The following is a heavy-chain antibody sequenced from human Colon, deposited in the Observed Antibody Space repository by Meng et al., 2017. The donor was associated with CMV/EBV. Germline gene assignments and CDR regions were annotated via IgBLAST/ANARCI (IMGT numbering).Heavy chain of an antibody. CDR3: ARGGDRYSNSSVDY. CDR1: GGSIRSSTYY. D-gene: IGHD6-6*01. V-gene: IGHV4-39*07. Sequence: SETLSLTCTVSGGSIRSSTYYWGWIRQPPGKGLEWIGSVYHSGSTYYNPSLLRRVTTSVDTSKNQFSLKLTSVTAADTAVYYCARGGDRYSNSSVDYWGQG. CDR2: VYHSGST. J-gene: IGHJ4*02.